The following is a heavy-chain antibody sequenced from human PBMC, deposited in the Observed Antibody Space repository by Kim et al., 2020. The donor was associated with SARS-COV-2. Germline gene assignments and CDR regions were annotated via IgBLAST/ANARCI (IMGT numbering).Heavy chain of an antibody. V-gene: IGHV5-10-1*01. Sequence: GESLKISCKGSGYSFTSYWISWVRQMPGKGLEWMGRIDPSDSYTNYSPSFQGHVTISADKSISTAYLQWSSLKASDTAMYYCATSLSDYYDSSGYPLGAFDVWGQGTMVTVSS. CDR1: GYSFTSYW. CDR2: IDPSDSYT. CDR3: ATSLSDYYDSSGYPLGAFDV. D-gene: IGHD3-22*01. J-gene: IGHJ3*01.